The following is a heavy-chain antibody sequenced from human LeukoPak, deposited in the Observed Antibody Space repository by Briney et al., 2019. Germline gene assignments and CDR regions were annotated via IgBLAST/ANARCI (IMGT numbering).Heavy chain of an antibody. CDR2: ISAYSGDT. CDR3: ARDVGDDIVLMVYAAYSSSWYDRFDY. J-gene: IGHJ4*02. CDR1: GYTFTSYG. Sequence: ASVKVSCKASGYTFTSYGISWVRQAPGQGLEWMGWISAYSGDTNYAQKFQGRATMTTDTSTSTAYMELRSLSSDDTAVYYCARDVGDDIVLMVYAAYSSSWYDRFDYWGQGTLVTVSS. V-gene: IGHV1-18*01. D-gene: IGHD2-8*01.